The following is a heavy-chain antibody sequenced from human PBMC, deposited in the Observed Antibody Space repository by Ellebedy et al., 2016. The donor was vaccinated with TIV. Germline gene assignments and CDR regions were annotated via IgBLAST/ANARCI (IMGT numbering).Heavy chain of an antibody. V-gene: IGHV3-33*01. CDR2: IWYDGSKK. Sequence: GESLKISCAASGFTFSSYGIHWVRQAPGKGLEWVAVIWYDGSKKYYADSVKGRFTVSRDNSENTLYLQMNSLRAEDTAGYYCARDRGIRGIGKGGIHDYWGKGTLVTVSS. J-gene: IGHJ4*02. D-gene: IGHD3-10*01. CDR3: ARDRGIRGIGKGGIHDY. CDR1: GFTFSSYG.